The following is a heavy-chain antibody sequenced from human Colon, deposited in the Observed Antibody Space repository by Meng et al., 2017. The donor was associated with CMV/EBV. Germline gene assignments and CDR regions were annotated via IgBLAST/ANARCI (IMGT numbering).Heavy chain of an antibody. D-gene: IGHD1-26*01. V-gene: IGHV1-2*02. CDR1: GYTFTGYY. J-gene: IGHJ4*02. Sequence: ASVNVSCKASGYTFTGYYIHWVRQAPGQGFEWMGWINAHSGVTNYVQKFQGRVTMTRDTSISTVYMELDSLTSDDTAIYFCARGGNYSTSDFWGQGTLVTVSS. CDR2: INAHSGVT. CDR3: ARGGNYSTSDF.